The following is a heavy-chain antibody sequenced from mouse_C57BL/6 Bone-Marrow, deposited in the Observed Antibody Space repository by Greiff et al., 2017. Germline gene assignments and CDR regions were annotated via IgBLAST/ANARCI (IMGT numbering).Heavy chain of an antibody. V-gene: IGHV3-6*01. D-gene: IGHD1-1*01. CDR2: ISYDGSN. CDR1: GYSITSGYY. CDR3: ARVYYGSSLYYAMDY. Sequence: VQLQESGPGLVKPSQSLSLTCSVTGYSITSGYYWNWIRQFPGNKLEWMGYISYDGSNNYNPSLKNRISITRDTSKNQFFLKLNSVTTEDTATYYCARVYYGSSLYYAMDYWGQGTSVTVAS. J-gene: IGHJ4*01.